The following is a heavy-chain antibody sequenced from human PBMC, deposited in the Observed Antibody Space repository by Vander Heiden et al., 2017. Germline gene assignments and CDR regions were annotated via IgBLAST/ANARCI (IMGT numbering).Heavy chain of an antibody. V-gene: IGHV3-23*01. J-gene: IGHJ4*02. CDR1: GFTFSIYA. D-gene: IGHD3-10*01. CDR3: AKLTLIMVRGAYYFDY. Sequence: EVQLLESGGGLVQPGGSLRLSCAASGFTFSIYAMSWVRQAPGKGLEGVSAIRGSGGSTYYADSVKGRFTISRDNSKNTLYLQMNSLRAEDTAVYYCAKLTLIMVRGAYYFDYWGQGTLVTVSS. CDR2: IRGSGGST.